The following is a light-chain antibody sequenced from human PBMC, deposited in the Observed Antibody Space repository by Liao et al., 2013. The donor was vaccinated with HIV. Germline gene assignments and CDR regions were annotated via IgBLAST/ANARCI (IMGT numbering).Light chain of an antibody. Sequence: SYELTQPPSLSVAPGETARVTCGGNNIGGKSVHWYQQQPGQAPVLVISYDSERPSGIPERFSGSNSGNTATLSISRVEAGDEADYYCQVWDSSSDRGVFGGGTKLTVL. CDR2: YDS. V-gene: IGLV3-21*01. CDR1: NIGGKS. CDR3: QVWDSSSDRGV. J-gene: IGLJ2*01.